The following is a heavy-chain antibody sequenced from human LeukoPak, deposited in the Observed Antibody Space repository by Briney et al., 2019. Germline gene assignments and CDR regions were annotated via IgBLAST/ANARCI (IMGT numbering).Heavy chain of an antibody. CDR1: GYTFTSYY. Sequence: ASVKVSCKASGYTFTSYYMHWVRQAPGQGLEWMGIINPSGGSTSYAQKFQGRVTMTRDTSTSTVYMELSSLRSEDTAVYYCARDPSHEERIVGALPFDYWGQGTLVTVSS. CDR3: ARDPSHEERIVGALPFDY. J-gene: IGHJ4*02. CDR2: INPSGGST. D-gene: IGHD1-26*01. V-gene: IGHV1-46*01.